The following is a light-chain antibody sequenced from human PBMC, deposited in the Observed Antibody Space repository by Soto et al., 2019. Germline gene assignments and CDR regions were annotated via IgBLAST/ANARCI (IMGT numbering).Light chain of an antibody. CDR2: DSS. Sequence: ETVMTQSPGTLSVSPGERVTLSCRASQSVRSNLAWYQQKPGQAPRLLIYDSSSRATDVPARFSGTGSGTEFTPTISILKSEDFAVYYCQQYNNWPPATFGQGTKLEIK. J-gene: IGKJ2*01. CDR3: QQYNNWPPAT. CDR1: QSVRSN. V-gene: IGKV3-15*01.